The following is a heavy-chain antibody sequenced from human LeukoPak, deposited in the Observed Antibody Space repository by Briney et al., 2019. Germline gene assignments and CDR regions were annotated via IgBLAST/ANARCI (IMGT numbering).Heavy chain of an antibody. CDR2: ISYDGSNK. D-gene: IGHD2-2*01. CDR1: GFTFSSYA. Sequence: PGRSLRLSCAASGFTFSSYAMHWVRQAPGKGLEWVAVISYDGSNKYYADSVKGRFTISRDNSKNTLYLQMNSLRAEDTAVYYCAREDPQHYYGMDVWGQGTTVTVSS. CDR3: AREDPQHYYGMDV. J-gene: IGHJ6*02. V-gene: IGHV3-30-3*01.